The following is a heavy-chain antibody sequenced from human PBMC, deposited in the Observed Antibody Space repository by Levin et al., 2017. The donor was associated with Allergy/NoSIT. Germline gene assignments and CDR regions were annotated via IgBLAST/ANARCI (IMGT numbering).Heavy chain of an antibody. Sequence: ASVKVSCGTSGFSFTTYGFTWVRQAPGQGLDWVGWVSAYNGITIYAQKFQGRVTMTTDPSTKTAYMELRSLRSDETAVYYCARGRDYARKADFDHWGQGTLVTVSS. CDR1: GFSFTTYG. CDR2: VSAYNGIT. V-gene: IGHV1-18*01. CDR3: ARGRDYARKADFDH. J-gene: IGHJ4*02. D-gene: IGHD3-16*01.